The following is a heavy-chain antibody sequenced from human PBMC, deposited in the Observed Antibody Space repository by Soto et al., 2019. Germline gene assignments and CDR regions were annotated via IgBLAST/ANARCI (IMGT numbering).Heavy chain of an antibody. V-gene: IGHV1-3*01. Sequence: ASVKVSCKASGYTFTSYAMHWVRQAPGQRLEWMGWIDAGNGNTKYSQKFQGRVTITRDTSASTAYMELSSLRSEDTAVYYCARDHGYDSHHTLDYWGQGTLVTVSS. CDR3: ARDHGYDSHHTLDY. CDR2: IDAGNGNT. CDR1: GYTFTSYA. D-gene: IGHD5-12*01. J-gene: IGHJ4*02.